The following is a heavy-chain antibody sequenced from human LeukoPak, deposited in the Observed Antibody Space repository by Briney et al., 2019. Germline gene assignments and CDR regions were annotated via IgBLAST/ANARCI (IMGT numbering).Heavy chain of an antibody. J-gene: IGHJ4*02. V-gene: IGHV3-30*03. CDR3: ARSEGSYYDSSGPTSPIDY. CDR2: ISDDGSKI. D-gene: IGHD3-22*01. CDR1: GFRFSSYG. Sequence: PGRSLRLSCAASGFRFSSYGMHWVRQAPGKGLEWVAVISDDGSKIYCGDSVKGRFTISRDNSKNTLNLQMDSLRADDTAVYYCARSEGSYYDSSGPTSPIDYWGQGTLVTVSS.